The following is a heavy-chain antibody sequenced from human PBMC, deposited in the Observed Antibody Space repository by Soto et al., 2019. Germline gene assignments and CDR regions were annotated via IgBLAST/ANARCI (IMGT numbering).Heavy chain of an antibody. J-gene: IGHJ3*01. CDR3: ARQDAFDV. Sequence: ASVKVSCKASGYTFSSYGMHWVRQAPGQRLEWMGWINVGNGNTAYSQKFQGRVTITRDTTASTAYMELSSLTSEDTAVYYCARQDAFDVWGQGTMVTVSS. CDR1: GYTFSSYG. CDR2: INVGNGNT. V-gene: IGHV1-3*01.